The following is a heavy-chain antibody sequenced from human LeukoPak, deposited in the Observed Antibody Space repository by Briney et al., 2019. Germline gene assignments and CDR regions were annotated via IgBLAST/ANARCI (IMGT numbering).Heavy chain of an antibody. CDR1: GGSISSRGYY. V-gene: IGHV4-31*03. J-gene: IGHJ4*02. CDR3: ARGPRYYYDSSGYYELDY. CDR2: IYYSGST. D-gene: IGHD3-22*01. Sequence: SETLSLTCTVSGGSISSRGYYCSWIRQHPGKGLEWIGYIYYSGSTYYNPSLKSRVTISVDTSKNQFSLKLSSVTAADTAVYYCARGPRYYYDSSGYYELDYWGQGTLVTVAS.